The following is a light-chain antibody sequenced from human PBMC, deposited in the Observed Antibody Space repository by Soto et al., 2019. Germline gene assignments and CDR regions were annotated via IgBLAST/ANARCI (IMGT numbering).Light chain of an antibody. CDR3: QQHNSYPAT. J-gene: IGKJ1*01. CDR1: QIISTW. CDR2: MAS. Sequence: DIQMTQSPSTLSASVGDRVTITCRASQIISTWLAWYQQKPGKAPKLLIDMASTLESGLPSRFSGSASGTEFTRTISSLQPDDFATYYCQQHNSYPATFGQGTNVEIK. V-gene: IGKV1-5*03.